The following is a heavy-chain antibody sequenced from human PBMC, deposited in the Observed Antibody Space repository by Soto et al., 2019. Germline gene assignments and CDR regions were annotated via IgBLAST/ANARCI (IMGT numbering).Heavy chain of an antibody. D-gene: IGHD1-26*01. CDR1: RGSITSYH. CDR2: PSYTGNT. V-gene: IGHV4-59*12. CDR3: GRDKHAGFTHYFDP. Sequence: SQTLSLTCIVSRGSITSYHWSWIRQLPGKGLEWIAYPSYTGNTIYNPSLQSRVTISMDTSKNQLSLKLTSMTAADTPVYCCGRDKHAGFTHYFDPEGQETLVTVSS. J-gene: IGHJ5*02.